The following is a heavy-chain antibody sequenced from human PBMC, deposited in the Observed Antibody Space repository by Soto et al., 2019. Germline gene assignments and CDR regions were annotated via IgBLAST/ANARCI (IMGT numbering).Heavy chain of an antibody. Sequence: EVQLVESGGGLVQPGGSLRLSCAASGFTFSSYSMNWVRQAPGKGLEWVSYISSSSSTIYYADSVKGRFTISRDNAKNSLYLQMNSLRAGDTAVYYWARDRDYYDSSGGDYWGQGTLVTVSS. J-gene: IGHJ4*02. CDR3: ARDRDYYDSSGGDY. D-gene: IGHD3-22*01. CDR1: GFTFSSYS. V-gene: IGHV3-48*01. CDR2: ISSSSSTI.